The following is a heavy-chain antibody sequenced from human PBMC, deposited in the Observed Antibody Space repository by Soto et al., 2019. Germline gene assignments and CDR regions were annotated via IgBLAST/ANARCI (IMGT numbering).Heavy chain of an antibody. CDR3: AKIPPGYSYGYFYFDY. CDR2: ISGGGGGT. D-gene: IGHD5-18*01. CDR1: GVTFSSYA. J-gene: IGHJ4*02. V-gene: IGHV3-23*01. Sequence: GGSLRLSCAALGVTFSSYAVSWVRKATGKGLEWVSAISGGGGGTYYADSVKGRFTISRDNSQNTLYLQMNSLRAEDTAVYYCAKIPPGYSYGYFYFDYWGQGTLVTVSS.